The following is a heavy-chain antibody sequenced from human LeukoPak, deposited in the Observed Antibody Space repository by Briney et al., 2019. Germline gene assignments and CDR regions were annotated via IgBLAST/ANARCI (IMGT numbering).Heavy chain of an antibody. CDR1: GYSFTSYW. D-gene: IGHD6-13*01. Sequence: GESLKISCKGSGYSFTSYWIGWVRQMPGKGLEWMGIIYPGDSGTRYSPSFQGQVTISVDKSISTAYLQWSSLKASDTAMYYCARPGIAADDGKDAFDIWGQGTMVTVSS. CDR2: IYPGDSGT. CDR3: ARPGIAADDGKDAFDI. V-gene: IGHV5-51*01. J-gene: IGHJ3*02.